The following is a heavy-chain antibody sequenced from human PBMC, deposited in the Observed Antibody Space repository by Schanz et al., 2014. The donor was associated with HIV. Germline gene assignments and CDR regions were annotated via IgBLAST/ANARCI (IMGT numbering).Heavy chain of an antibody. V-gene: IGHV3-74*02. D-gene: IGHD3-22*01. Sequence: EVQLVESGGGLVKPGGSLRLSCAASGFTFSNDWMHWVRQAPGKGLVWVSRINALGTTTASAASVKGLFAISRDNAKRTLYLQMNSLRAEDTAVYYCASPLLYDSLDVWGQGTTVTVSS. CDR2: INALGTTT. J-gene: IGHJ6*02. CDR1: GFTFSNDW. CDR3: ASPLLYDSLDV.